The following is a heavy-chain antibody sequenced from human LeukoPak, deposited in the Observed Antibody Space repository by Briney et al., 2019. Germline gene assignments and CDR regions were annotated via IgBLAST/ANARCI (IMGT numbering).Heavy chain of an antibody. CDR1: GFSFSSYA. D-gene: IGHD1-26*01. V-gene: IGHV3-23*01. CDR3: ARDPDYIGSYPYFDY. CDR2: ISGSGGST. J-gene: IGHJ4*02. Sequence: GGSLRLSCAASGFSFSSYAMTWVRQAPGKGLEWVSGISGSGGSTYYADSVKGRFTISRDNSKNTLYIQMNSLRAEDTAVYYCARDPDYIGSYPYFDYWGQGTLVTVSS.